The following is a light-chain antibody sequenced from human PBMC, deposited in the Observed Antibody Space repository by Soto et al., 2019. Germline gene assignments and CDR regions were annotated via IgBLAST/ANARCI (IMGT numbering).Light chain of an antibody. CDR2: DAS. Sequence: DIALTQAPATLSLSLGERPTLSCRASQSVSSGYLAWYQQKPGQAPRLLIYDASNRATGIPARFSGSGSGTDFTLTISSLEPEDFAVYYCQQRSNWPPITFGQGTRLEI. CDR1: QSVSSGY. V-gene: IGKV3-11*01. CDR3: QQRSNWPPIT. J-gene: IGKJ5*01.